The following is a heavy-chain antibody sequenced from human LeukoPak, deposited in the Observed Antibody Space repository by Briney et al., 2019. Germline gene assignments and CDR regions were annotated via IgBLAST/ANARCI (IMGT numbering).Heavy chain of an antibody. V-gene: IGHV3-23*01. CDR1: GFTFSSYA. Sequence: GGSLRLSCAASGFTFSSYAMSWVRQAPGKGLEWVSAISGSGGSTYYADSVKGRFTISRDNSKNTLYLQMNSLRAEDTAVYYCARGGGYCSSTSCPGVVWGKGITVTVSS. D-gene: IGHD2-2*01. CDR2: ISGSGGST. J-gene: IGHJ6*04. CDR3: ARGGGYCSSTSCPGVV.